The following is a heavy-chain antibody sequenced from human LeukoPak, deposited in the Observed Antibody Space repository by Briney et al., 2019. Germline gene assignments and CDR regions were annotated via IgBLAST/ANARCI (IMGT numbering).Heavy chain of an antibody. CDR2: ISAYNGNT. CDR1: GYTFTSYG. J-gene: IGHJ4*02. V-gene: IGHV1-18*01. Sequence: AASVKVSCKASGYTFTSYGISWVRQAPGQGLEWMGWISAYNGNTNYAQKLQGRVTMTTDTSTSTAYMELRSLRSDDTAVYYCARAVAYYYDSSGRGWYFDYWGQGTLVTVSS. D-gene: IGHD3-22*01. CDR3: ARAVAYYYDSSGRGWYFDY.